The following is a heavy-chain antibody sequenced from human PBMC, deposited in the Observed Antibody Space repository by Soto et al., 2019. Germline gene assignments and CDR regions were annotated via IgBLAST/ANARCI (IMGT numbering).Heavy chain of an antibody. Sequence: EVQLVESGGGLVQPGGSLRLSCAASGFTFSRYWMHWVRQAPGKGLVWVSRINSDGSTTTYADSVKGRFTISRDNAKNTLDLQINSLRAEDTAVYYCARDREYDILTGSDYWGQGTLVTVSS. CDR2: INSDGSTT. V-gene: IGHV3-74*01. CDR1: GFTFSRYW. CDR3: ARDREYDILTGSDY. J-gene: IGHJ4*02. D-gene: IGHD3-9*01.